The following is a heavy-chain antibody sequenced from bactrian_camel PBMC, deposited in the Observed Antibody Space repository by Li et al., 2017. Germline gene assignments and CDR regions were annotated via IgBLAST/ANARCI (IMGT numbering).Heavy chain of an antibody. CDR2: RDSDGTT. D-gene: IGHD1*01. J-gene: IGHJ4*01. Sequence: HVQLVESGGASVQAGGSLRLSCQISGYTYYRYCLGWFRQAQGKEREGVAVRDSDGTTTYADSVKGRFTISRDNDKGTLDLQMNGLKPEDTAAYYCVTAAFDVWGQGTQVTVS. CDR3: VTAAFDV. V-gene: IGHV3S1*01. CDR1: GYTYYRYC.